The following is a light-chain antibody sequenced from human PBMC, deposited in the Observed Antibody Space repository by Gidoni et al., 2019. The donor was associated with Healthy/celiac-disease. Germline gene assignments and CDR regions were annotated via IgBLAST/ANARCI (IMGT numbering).Light chain of an antibody. J-gene: IGKJ2*01. CDR3: QQYNNWPRGT. V-gene: IGKV3-15*01. Sequence: EIVMTQSPATLSVSPGERATLSCRASQSVSSNLPWYQQKPGQAPRLLIYGASTRATGIPARFSGSGSGTEFTLTISSLQSEDFAVYYCQQYNNWPRGTFXQXTKLEIK. CDR1: QSVSSN. CDR2: GAS.